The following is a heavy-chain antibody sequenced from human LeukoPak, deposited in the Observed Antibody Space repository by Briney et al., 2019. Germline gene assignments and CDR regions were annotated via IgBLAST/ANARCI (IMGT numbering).Heavy chain of an antibody. CDR1: GFTFSYYS. J-gene: IGHJ4*02. CDR3: AREVGSQQQPATHFYY. V-gene: IGHV3-48*02. CDR2: IGSSGATI. Sequence: GSLRLSCAASGFTFSYYSMNWVRQPPGKGLEWVSYIGSSGATIYYADSVKGRFTISRDNAKNSLYLQMDSLRDEDTAFYYCAREVGSQQQPATHFYYWGQGTLVTVSS. D-gene: IGHD6-13*01.